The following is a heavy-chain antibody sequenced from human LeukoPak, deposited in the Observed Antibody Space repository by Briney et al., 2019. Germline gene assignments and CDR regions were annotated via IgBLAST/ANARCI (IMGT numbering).Heavy chain of an antibody. CDR2: IWYDGSSK. V-gene: IGHV3-30*02. CDR3: AKLGPPTAMVRSNWFDP. J-gene: IGHJ5*02. D-gene: IGHD5-18*01. Sequence: GGSLRLSCAASGFSFSAYRVHWVRQAPGKGLEWVAVIWYDGSSKDYADSVKGRFTFSRDNSKNTLYLQMNSLRAEDTAVYYCAKLGPPTAMVRSNWFDPWGQGTLVTVSS. CDR1: GFSFSAYR.